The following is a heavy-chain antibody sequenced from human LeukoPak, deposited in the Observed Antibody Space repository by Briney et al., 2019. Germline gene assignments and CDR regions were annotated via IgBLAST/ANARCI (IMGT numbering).Heavy chain of an antibody. CDR3: ARLGYYHQTSYYYYYMDV. J-gene: IGHJ6*03. CDR2: IYHSGST. Sequence: PSETLSLTCTVSGYSISSGYYWGWIRQPPGKGLEWIGSIYHSGSTNYNPSLKSRVTISVDTSKNQFSLKLSSVTAADTAVYYCARLGYYHQTSYYYYYMDVWGKGTTVTISS. D-gene: IGHD3-22*01. V-gene: IGHV4-38-2*02. CDR1: GYSISSGYY.